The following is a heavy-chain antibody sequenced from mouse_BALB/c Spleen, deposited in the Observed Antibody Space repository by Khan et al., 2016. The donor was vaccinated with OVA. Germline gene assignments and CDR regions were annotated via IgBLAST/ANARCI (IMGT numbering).Heavy chain of an antibody. CDR2: IYPGSDST. D-gene: IGHD4-1*01. CDR1: GYTFTDYV. Sequence: QVQLQQSGPELVKPGASVKMSCKASGYTFTDYVMNWVKQRNGQGLEWIGQIYPGSDSTYYNEKFKGKATLTADRSSSPAYMQLSNLTSEGSAVYFCARAGWDVFAYWGQGTLVTVSA. V-gene: IGHV1-77*01. CDR3: ARAGWDVFAY. J-gene: IGHJ3*01.